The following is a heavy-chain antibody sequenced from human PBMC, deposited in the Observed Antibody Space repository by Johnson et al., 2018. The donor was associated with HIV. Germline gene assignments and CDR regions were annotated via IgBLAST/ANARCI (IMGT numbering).Heavy chain of an antibody. J-gene: IGHJ3*02. CDR2: IPDDGSKT. Sequence: QVQLVESGGGVVQPGGSLRLSCVASGFSFSHYGMHWVRQGPGKGLEWVAFIPDDGSKTYYGDSVKGRLTISRDNSKNTLYLQMNSLRAEDTAVYYCANSDSSEMKLGAFDIWGQGTMVTVS. CDR1: GFSFSHYG. CDR3: ANSDSSEMKLGAFDI. D-gene: IGHD2-21*01. V-gene: IGHV3-30*02.